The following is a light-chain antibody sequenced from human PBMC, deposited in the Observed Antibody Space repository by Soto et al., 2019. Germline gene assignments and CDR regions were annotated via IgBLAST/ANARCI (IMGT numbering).Light chain of an antibody. V-gene: IGLV2-8*01. Sequence: QSALTQPPSASGSPGQSVTISCTGTRNDIGGYNYVSWYQQYPGKAPKLMLYEVIKRPSGVPDRFSGSKSGYTASLTVSGLQAEDEADYYCCSYAGSRTYVFGTGTKLTVL. CDR3: CSYAGSRTYV. J-gene: IGLJ1*01. CDR1: RNDIGGYNY. CDR2: EVI.